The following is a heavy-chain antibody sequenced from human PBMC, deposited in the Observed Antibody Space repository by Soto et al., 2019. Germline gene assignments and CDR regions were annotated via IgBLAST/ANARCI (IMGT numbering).Heavy chain of an antibody. CDR1: VFTFSSYG. V-gene: IGHV3-30*18. J-gene: IGHJ4*02. CDR3: AKVLVSGYCSGGSCYLFEY. D-gene: IGHD2-15*01. CDR2: ISYDGSNK. Sequence: VGSLRLSCASSVFTFSSYGMHCVRQSPGKWLEWVAVISYDGSNKYYADSVKGRFTISRDNSKNTLYLQMNSLRAEDTAVYYCAKVLVSGYCSGGSCYLFEYWGQGTLVSVSS.